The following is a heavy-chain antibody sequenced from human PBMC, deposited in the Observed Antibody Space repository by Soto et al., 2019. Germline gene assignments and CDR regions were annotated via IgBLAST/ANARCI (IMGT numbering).Heavy chain of an antibody. CDR3: AKVPYYDILTGYHYFDY. D-gene: IGHD3-9*01. CDR2: LSGSGGST. Sequence: PGGSLRLSCAASGFTFSSYAMSWVRQAPGKGLGWVSALSGSGGSTYYADSVKGRFTISRDNSKNTLYLQMNSLRAEDTAVYYCAKVPYYDILTGYHYFDYWGQGTLVTVSS. CDR1: GFTFSSYA. V-gene: IGHV3-23*01. J-gene: IGHJ4*02.